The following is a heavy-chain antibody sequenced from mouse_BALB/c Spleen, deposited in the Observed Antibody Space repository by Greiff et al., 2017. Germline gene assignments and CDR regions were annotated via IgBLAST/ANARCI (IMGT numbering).Heavy chain of an antibody. V-gene: IGHV1-39*01. Sequence: VQLKESGPELEKPGASVKISCKASGYSFTGYNMNWVKQSNGKSLEWIGNIDPYYGGTSSNQKFKGKATLTVDKSSSTAYMQLKSLTSEDSAVYYCAREGGYYYGSRERWYFDYWGQGTTLTVSS. CDR2: IDPYYGGT. CDR1: GYSFTGYN. D-gene: IGHD1-1*01. J-gene: IGHJ2*01. CDR3: AREGGYYYGSRERWYFDY.